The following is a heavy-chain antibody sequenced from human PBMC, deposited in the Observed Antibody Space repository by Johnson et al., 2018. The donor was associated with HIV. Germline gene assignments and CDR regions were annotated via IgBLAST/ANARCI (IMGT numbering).Heavy chain of an antibody. V-gene: IGHV3-33*01. CDR3: TTALLIVVVPAATHAFDI. D-gene: IGHD2-2*01. J-gene: IGHJ3*02. CDR2: IWYDGTNK. CDR1: GFTFSSYA. Sequence: QVQLVESGGGVVQPGGSLRLSCAASGFTFSSYAMHWVRQAPGKGLEWVAVIWYDGTNKYYADSVKDRFTISRDNSKNTLYLQMNSLKTEDTAMYYCTTALLIVVVPAATHAFDIWGQGTMVTVSS.